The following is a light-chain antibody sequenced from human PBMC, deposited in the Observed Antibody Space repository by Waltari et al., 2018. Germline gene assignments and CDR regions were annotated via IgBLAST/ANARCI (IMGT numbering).Light chain of an antibody. CDR2: AKN. CDR1: SLRRYF. CDR3: NSRDSSGNHVI. V-gene: IGLV3-19*01. J-gene: IGLJ2*01. Sequence: SSEVTQDPTVSVALGQTVRITCQGDSLRRYFARWYQQKAGQAPVLVIYAKNNRASGIPDRFSGSSSGNTASLTITGAQAEDEADYFCNSRDSSGNHVIFGGGTKLTVV.